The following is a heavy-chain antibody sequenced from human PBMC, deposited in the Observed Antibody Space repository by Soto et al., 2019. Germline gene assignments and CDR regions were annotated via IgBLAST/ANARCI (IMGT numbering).Heavy chain of an antibody. CDR1: GFTFSSYE. V-gene: IGHV3-48*03. J-gene: IGHJ5*02. CDR3: ARATLDYWFDP. CDR2: ISSSGSTI. Sequence: GGSLRLSCAASGFTFSSYEMNWVRQAPGKGLEWVSYISSSGSTIYYADSVKGRFTISRDNAKNPLYLQMNSLRAEDTAVYYCARATLDYWFDPWGQGTLVTVSS. D-gene: IGHD3-3*01.